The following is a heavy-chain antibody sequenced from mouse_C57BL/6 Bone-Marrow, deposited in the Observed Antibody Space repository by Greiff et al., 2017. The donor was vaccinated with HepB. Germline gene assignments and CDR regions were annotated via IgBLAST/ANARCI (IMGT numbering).Heavy chain of an antibody. CDR2: IDPETGGT. V-gene: IGHV1-15*01. CDR1: GYTFTDYE. Sequence: QVQLKESGAELVRPGASVTLSCKASGYTFTDYEMHWVKQTPVHGLEWIGAIDPETGGTAYNQKFKGKAILTADKSSSTAYMELRSLTSEDSAVYYCTRWILRYYAMDYWGQGTSVTVSS. CDR3: TRWILRYYAMDY. D-gene: IGHD1-1*01. J-gene: IGHJ4*01.